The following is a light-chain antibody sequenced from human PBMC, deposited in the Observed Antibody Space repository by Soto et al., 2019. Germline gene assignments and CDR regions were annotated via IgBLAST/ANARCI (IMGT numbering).Light chain of an antibody. CDR1: QSVSSN. CDR3: QPSKDFHLP. V-gene: IGKV3-15*01. Sequence: TKSPATLSVSPGERAILFCRARQSVSSNLAWYRQTPGQPNRILIYGAYTRATGIKDRFSGSGSGTDFTLTITSIQSEDSSIYYCQPSKDFHLPFGGGKQVDIK. CDR2: GAY. J-gene: IGKJ4*01.